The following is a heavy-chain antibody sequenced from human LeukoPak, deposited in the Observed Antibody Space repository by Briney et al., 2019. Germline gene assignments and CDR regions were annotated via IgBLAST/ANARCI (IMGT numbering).Heavy chain of an antibody. CDR2: ISSSGGTI. CDR1: GFTFSDYH. D-gene: IGHD1-1*01. J-gene: IGHJ4*02. V-gene: IGHV3-11*01. Sequence: PGGSLRLSCAASGFTFSDYHMSWIRQASGKGLEWVSYISSSGGTISYADSVKGRFTISRDNAKKSLYLQMNSLRAEDTAVYYCARAVTGIDDYWGQGTLVTVSS. CDR3: ARAVTGIDDY.